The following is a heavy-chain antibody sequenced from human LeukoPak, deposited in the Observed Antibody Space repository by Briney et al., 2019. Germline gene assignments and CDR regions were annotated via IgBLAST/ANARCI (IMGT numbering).Heavy chain of an antibody. CDR2: INMYTANP. J-gene: IGHJ4*02. D-gene: IGHD3-16*01. CDR1: GYTFTRYA. CDR3: ARHDNDDDFDY. V-gene: IGHV7-4-1*02. Sequence: ASVKVSCKASGYTFTRYAINWLRQAPGQGLEWMGWINMYTANPAYAQGFTERFVFSLDTSVTTAYLQISNLKTEDTAACYCARHDNDDDFDYWGQGTLVTVSS.